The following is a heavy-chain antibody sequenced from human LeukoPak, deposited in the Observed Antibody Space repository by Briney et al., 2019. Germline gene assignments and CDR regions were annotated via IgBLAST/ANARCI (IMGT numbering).Heavy chain of an antibody. Sequence: GGSLRLSCAASGFTFSSYGMHWVCQAPGKGLEWVAFIQYDGSIQYYEDSVKGRFTISRDNSKNTLYLQMNSLRAEDTAVYYCAPSVNVWGSYRPFDYWGQGTLVTVSS. D-gene: IGHD3-16*02. CDR2: IQYDGSIQ. CDR1: GFTFSSYG. J-gene: IGHJ4*02. V-gene: IGHV3-30*02. CDR3: APSVNVWGSYRPFDY.